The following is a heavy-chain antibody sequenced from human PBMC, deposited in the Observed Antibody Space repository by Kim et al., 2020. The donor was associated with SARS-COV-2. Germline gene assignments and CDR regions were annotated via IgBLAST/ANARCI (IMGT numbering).Heavy chain of an antibody. D-gene: IGHD3-16*02. J-gene: IGHJ4*02. V-gene: IGHV1-18*01. Sequence: ASVKVSCKASGYTFTSYGISWVRQAPGQGLEWMGWISAYNGNTNYAQKLQGRVTMTTDTSTSTAYMELRSLRSDDTALYYCARSDYDYIWGSYRYPHFDYWGQGTLVTVSS. CDR1: GYTFTSYG. CDR3: ARSDYDYIWGSYRYPHFDY. CDR2: ISAYNGNT.